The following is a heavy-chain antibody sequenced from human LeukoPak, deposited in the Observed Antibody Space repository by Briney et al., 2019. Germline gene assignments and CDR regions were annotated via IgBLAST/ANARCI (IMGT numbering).Heavy chain of an antibody. CDR2: IYYGGST. V-gene: IGHV4-59*01. D-gene: IGHD3-10*01. Sequence: SETLSLTCTVSGGSISSYYWSWIRQPPGKGLEWIGYIYYGGSTSYNPSLKSRVTISVDTSKNQFSLKLSSVTAADTAVYYCARGDYYGSGSYYKRWYFDLWGRGTLVTVSS. J-gene: IGHJ2*01. CDR1: GGSISSYY. CDR3: ARGDYYGSGSYYKRWYFDL.